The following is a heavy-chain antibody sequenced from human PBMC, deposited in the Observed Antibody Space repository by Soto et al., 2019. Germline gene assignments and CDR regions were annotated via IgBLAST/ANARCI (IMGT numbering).Heavy chain of an antibody. CDR1: GGAINSHY. D-gene: IGHD3-9*01. CDR3: ARDLGIFYGMDV. V-gene: IGHV4-59*11. Sequence: ASETLSLTCSVSGGAINSHYWSWIRQPPGEGLEWIGDIYYKGGPRYNPSLKSRVTISVDTSKKYFSPNLHSVTAADTAVYYCARDLGIFYGMDVWGQGTAVTVSS. J-gene: IGHJ6*02. CDR2: IYYKGGP.